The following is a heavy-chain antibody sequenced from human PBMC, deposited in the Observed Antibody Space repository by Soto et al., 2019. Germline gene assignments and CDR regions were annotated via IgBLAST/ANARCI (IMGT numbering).Heavy chain of an antibody. D-gene: IGHD3-22*01. J-gene: IGHJ5*02. CDR1: GDSINNYY. CDR3: ARLGGYYHSLDT. V-gene: IGHV4-59*08. CDR2: VYYTGTT. Sequence: PSETLSLTCTVSGDSINNYYWTWIRQPPGMGLEWIGYVYYTGTTSYNPSLKSRGTISIDGSKNQISLKLSSVTAGDTAFYYCARLGGYYHSLDTWGQGTLVTVSS.